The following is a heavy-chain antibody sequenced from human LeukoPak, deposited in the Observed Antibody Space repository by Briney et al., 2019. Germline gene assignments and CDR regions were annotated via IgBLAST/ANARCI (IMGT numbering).Heavy chain of an antibody. D-gene: IGHD3-10*01. CDR2: FNPENGNT. CDR3: AVGSGSYYFFNWFDP. J-gene: IGHJ5*02. CDR1: GYSFVGYG. V-gene: IGHV1-18*01. Sequence: ASVKVSCKASGYSFVGYGITWVRQAPGQGLEWMGWFNPENGNTNYAQKVQGRVTMTADTSTSTAYMELRSLRSDDTAVYYCAVGSGSYYFFNWFDPWGQGTLVTVSS.